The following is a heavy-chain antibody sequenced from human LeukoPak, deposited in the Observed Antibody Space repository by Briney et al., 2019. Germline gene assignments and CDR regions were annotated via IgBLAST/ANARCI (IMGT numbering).Heavy chain of an antibody. D-gene: IGHD3-3*01. CDR2: ISGSGGST. CDR3: AKTAGRFLEWSPFDY. V-gene: IGHV3-23*01. CDR1: GFTFSSYA. Sequence: PGGSLRTSCAASGFTFSSYAMSWVRQAPGKGLECVSAISGSGGSTYYADSVKGRFTISRDNSKNTLYLQTNSLRAEDTAVYYCAKTAGRFLEWSPFDYWGQGTLVTVSS. J-gene: IGHJ4*02.